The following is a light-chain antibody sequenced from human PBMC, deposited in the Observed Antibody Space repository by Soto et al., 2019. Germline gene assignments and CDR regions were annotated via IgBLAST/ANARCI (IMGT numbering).Light chain of an antibody. CDR2: GAS. CDR1: QSVSSN. Sequence: EMTVKQAPSPLSVSLXERATLLCSASQSVSSNLASYQQKPPQAPRLLIYGASNRATGIPARFSGSGSGTAFTLTISSLQSADFAVYYCQQYNNWPRTFGQGTKVDIK. V-gene: IGKV3D-15*01. J-gene: IGKJ1*01. CDR3: QQYNNWPRT.